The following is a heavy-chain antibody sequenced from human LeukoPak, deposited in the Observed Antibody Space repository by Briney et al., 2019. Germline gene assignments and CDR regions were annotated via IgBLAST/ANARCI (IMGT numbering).Heavy chain of an antibody. D-gene: IGHD5-12*01. J-gene: IGHJ4*02. CDR2: INPSIGNP. CDR1: GYSFTSYS. V-gene: IGHV7-4-1*02. CDR3: ARDSRLVAFDY. Sequence: EASVKVSCKASGYSFTSYSVNWVRQAPGQGLEWIGYINPSIGNPTYAQGFTGRLVFSLDTSVTTAYLQISSLEAEDTAVYYCARDSRLVAFDYWGQGTLVTVSS.